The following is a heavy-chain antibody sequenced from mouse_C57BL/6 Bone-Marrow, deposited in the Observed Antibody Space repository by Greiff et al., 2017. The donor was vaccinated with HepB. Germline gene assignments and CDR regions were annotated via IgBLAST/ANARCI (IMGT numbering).Heavy chain of an antibody. V-gene: IGHV5-17*01. J-gene: IGHJ2*01. D-gene: IGHD1-2*01. CDR2: ISSGSSTI. CDR1: GFTFSDYG. Sequence: VQLKESGGGLVKPGGSLKLSCAASGFTFSDYGMHWVRQAPEKGLEWVAYISSGSSTIYYADTVKGRFTISRDNAKNTLFLQMTSLRSEDTAMYYCARDATANFDYWGQGTTLTVSS. CDR3: ARDATANFDY.